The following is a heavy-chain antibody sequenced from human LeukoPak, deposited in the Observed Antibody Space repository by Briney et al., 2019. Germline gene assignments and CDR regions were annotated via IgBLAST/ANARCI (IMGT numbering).Heavy chain of an antibody. D-gene: IGHD1-26*01. CDR2: IWYDGSNE. J-gene: IGHJ6*03. CDR3: ATSRGSYYMDV. V-gene: IGHV3-33*01. Sequence: QPGRSLRLSCAASGMTFRNYGFHWVRQAPGKGLEWVTIIWYDGSNEYYADSVKGRFAFSRDNSKNTLYLQMNNLRVEDTAVYYCATSRGSYYMDVWGKGTTVTVSS. CDR1: GMTFRNYG.